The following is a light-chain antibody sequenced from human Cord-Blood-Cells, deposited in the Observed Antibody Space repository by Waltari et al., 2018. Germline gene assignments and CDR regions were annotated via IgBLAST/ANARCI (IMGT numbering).Light chain of an antibody. CDR1: QDISNY. V-gene: IGKV1-33*01. Sequence: DIQMTQSPSFLSASVGDRVPITCQVSQDISNYLNWYQQKPGKAPKPLIYDASNLETGVPSRFSGSGSGTDFTFTISSLQPEDIATYYCQQYDNLPFTFGPGTKVDIK. CDR3: QQYDNLPFT. J-gene: IGKJ3*01. CDR2: DAS.